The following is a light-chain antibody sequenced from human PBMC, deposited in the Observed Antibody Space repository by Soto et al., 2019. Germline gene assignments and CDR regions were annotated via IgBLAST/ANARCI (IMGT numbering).Light chain of an antibody. CDR1: QSVGSS. Sequence: EIVLTQSPATLSLSPGERATLSCRVSQSVGSSLAWYQQKPGQAPRLLIYDASNRATGVPARFSGSGSGTDFTLTINSLEPEDVAVYYCQQRQNLFTFGGWTKVDIK. CDR2: DAS. J-gene: IGKJ4*01. CDR3: QQRQNLFT. V-gene: IGKV3-11*01.